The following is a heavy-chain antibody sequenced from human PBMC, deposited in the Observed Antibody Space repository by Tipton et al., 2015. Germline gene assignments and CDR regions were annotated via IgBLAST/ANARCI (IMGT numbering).Heavy chain of an antibody. V-gene: IGHV4-4*02. J-gene: IGHJ4*02. CDR3: ARYRLGVDY. D-gene: IGHD3-16*01. CDR2: TYYGGST. Sequence: TLSLTCSVSGDSISSSNWWSWVRQPPGKGLEWIGYTYYGGSTNNNPSLKSRVTISVDTSKNHFSLRLSSVTAADTAVYYCARYRLGVDYWGQGTLVTVSS. CDR1: GDSISSSNW.